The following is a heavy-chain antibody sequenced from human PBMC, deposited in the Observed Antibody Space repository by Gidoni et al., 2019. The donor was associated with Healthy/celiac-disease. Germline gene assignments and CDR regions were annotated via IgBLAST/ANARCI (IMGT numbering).Heavy chain of an antibody. CDR1: GFTFSSYA. V-gene: IGHV3-30-3*01. CDR3: ARDGRYCSGGSCYYFDY. D-gene: IGHD2-15*01. J-gene: IGHJ4*02. Sequence: QVQLVESGGGVVQPGRSLRLSCAASGFTFSSYAMHWVRQAPGKGLEWVAVISYDGSNKYYADSVKGRFTISRDNSKNTLYLQMNSLRAEDTAVYYCARDGRYCSGGSCYYFDYWGQGTLVTVSS. CDR2: ISYDGSNK.